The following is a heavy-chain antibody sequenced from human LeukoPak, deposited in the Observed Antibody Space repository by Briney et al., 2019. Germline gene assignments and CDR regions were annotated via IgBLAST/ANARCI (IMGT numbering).Heavy chain of an antibody. CDR2: IYYSGST. V-gene: IGHV4-59*01. J-gene: IGHJ4*02. CDR3: ARVAAAGTSFDY. Sequence: SETLSLTCTVSGGSISSYYWSWIRQPPGKGLEWIGYIYYSGSTNYNPSLKSRVTISVDTSKNQFSLKLSSVTAADTAVYYCARVAAAGTSFDYWGQGTLVTVSS. D-gene: IGHD6-13*01. CDR1: GGSISSYY.